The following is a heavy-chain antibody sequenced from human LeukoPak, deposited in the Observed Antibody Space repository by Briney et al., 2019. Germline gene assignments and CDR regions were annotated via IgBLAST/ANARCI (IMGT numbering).Heavy chain of an antibody. J-gene: IGHJ3*02. CDR2: IYYSGST. CDR1: GGSISSSSYY. V-gene: IGHV4-39*03. Sequence: SETLSLTCTVSGGSISSSSYYWGWIRQPPGKGLEWIGGIYYSGSTYYNPSLKSRVTISVDTSKNQFSPKLSSVTAADTAVYKQTMFRAGDYVSRSYRYEVGAFDIWGQGTMVTVSA. D-gene: IGHD3-16*02. CDR3: TMFRAGDYVSRSYRYEVGAFDI.